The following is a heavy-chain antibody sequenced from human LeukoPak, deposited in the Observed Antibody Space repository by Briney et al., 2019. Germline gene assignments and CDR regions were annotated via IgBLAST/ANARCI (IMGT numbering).Heavy chain of an antibody. Sequence: SQTLSLTCTVSGGWISRGGYYWSWIRQHPGKGLEWIGYIYYSGSTYYNPSLKSRVTVSVDTSKNQFSLKLSSVTAADTAVYYCASIKQLWGRDYWGQGTLVTVSS. CDR2: IYYSGST. D-gene: IGHD7-27*01. CDR1: GGWISRGGYY. V-gene: IGHV4-31*03. J-gene: IGHJ4*02. CDR3: ASIKQLWGRDY.